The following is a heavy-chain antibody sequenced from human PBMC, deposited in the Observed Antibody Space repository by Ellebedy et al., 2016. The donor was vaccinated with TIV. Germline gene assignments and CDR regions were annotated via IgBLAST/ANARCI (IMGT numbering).Heavy chain of an antibody. CDR1: GFTFSNYA. Sequence: GESLKISCAASGFTFSNYAISWVRQAPGKGLEWVSGSISSGGSTYYTDSVKGRFTISRDNARKSLYLQMNSLRSEDTAFYYCVKGLDAFDIWGQGTMVTVSS. CDR3: VKGLDAFDI. V-gene: IGHV3-23*01. CDR2: SISSGGST. J-gene: IGHJ3*02.